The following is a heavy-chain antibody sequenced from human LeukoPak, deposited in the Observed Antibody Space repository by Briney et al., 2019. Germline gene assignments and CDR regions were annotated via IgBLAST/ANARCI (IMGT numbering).Heavy chain of an antibody. CDR1: GYTFTSYY. CDR2: INPSGGST. D-gene: IGHD5-12*01. J-gene: IGHJ4*02. V-gene: IGHV1-46*01. Sequence: SXKASGYTFTSYYMHWVRQAPGQGMEWMGIINPSGGSTSYAQKFQGRVTMTRDRATSTVYMELSSLRSEDTAVYYCASGNGAYSGYDYDYWGQGTLVTVSS. CDR3: ASGNGAYSGYDYDY.